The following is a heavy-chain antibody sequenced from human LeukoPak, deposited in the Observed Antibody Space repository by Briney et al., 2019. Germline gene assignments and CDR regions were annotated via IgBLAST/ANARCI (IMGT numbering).Heavy chain of an antibody. CDR2: ISAYNGNT. D-gene: IGHD3-3*01. V-gene: IGHV1-18*01. CDR3: ASYDFWSGYYTLDY. Sequence: PVASVKVSCTASGYTFTSYGISWVRQAPGQGLEWMGWISAYNGNTNYAQKLQGRVTMTTDTSTSTAYMELRSLRSDDTAVYYCASYDFWSGYYTLDYWGQGTLVTVSS. CDR1: GYTFTSYG. J-gene: IGHJ4*02.